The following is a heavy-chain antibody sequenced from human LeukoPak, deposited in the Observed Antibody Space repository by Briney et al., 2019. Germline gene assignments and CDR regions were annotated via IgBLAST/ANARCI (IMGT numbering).Heavy chain of an antibody. CDR1: GGSISSSSYY. V-gene: IGHV4-39*01. CDR3: ARRQWIQPWFRMGFDD. D-gene: IGHD5-18*01. CDR2: IYYSGST. J-gene: IGHJ4*02. Sequence: PSETLSLTCTVSGGSISSSSYYWGWIRQPPGKGLEWIGSIYYSGSTYYNPSLKSRVTISVDTSKNQFSLKLSPVTAADTAVYYGARRQWIQPWFRMGFDDWCERTLVIVSS.